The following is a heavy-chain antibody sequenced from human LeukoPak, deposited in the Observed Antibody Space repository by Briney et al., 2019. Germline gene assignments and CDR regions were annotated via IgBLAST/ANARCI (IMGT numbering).Heavy chain of an antibody. CDR2: ISYDGSTK. J-gene: IGHJ4*02. D-gene: IGHD6-13*01. CDR1: GFTFSSYG. Sequence: GGSLTLSCAASGFTFSSYGMHWVRQAPGKGLEWLAVISYDGSTKYYADSVKGRFTISRDNSKNTLYLQMNSLRAEDTAVYYCAKDLGISSSAVDYWGQGTLVSVSS. CDR3: AKDLGISSSAVDY. V-gene: IGHV3-30*18.